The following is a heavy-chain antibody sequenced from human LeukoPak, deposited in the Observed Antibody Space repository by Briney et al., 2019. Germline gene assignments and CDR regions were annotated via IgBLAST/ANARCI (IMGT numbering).Heavy chain of an antibody. J-gene: IGHJ5*02. CDR2: IYTSGST. CDR3: ARHHPDIVVVPAAMFWFDP. CDR1: GGSISSYY. Sequence: SETPSLTCTVSGGSISSYYWSWIRKPPGKGLEWIGYIYTSGSTNYNPSLKSRVTISVDTSKNQFSLKLSSVTAADTAVYYCARHHPDIVVVPAAMFWFDPWGQGTLVTVSS. V-gene: IGHV4-4*09. D-gene: IGHD2-2*01.